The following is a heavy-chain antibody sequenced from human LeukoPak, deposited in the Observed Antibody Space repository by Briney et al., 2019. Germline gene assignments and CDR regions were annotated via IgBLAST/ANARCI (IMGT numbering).Heavy chain of an antibody. Sequence: SETLSLTCAVPDGSFSSQYWTWIRQPPGKGLEWIGYIFYVGSTNYNPSLKSRVTISVDTSKNQFSLKLNSVTAADTAVYYCARDYYDSRGEAFDIWGQGTMVTVSS. CDR2: IFYVGST. D-gene: IGHD3-22*01. J-gene: IGHJ3*02. CDR3: ARDYYDSRGEAFDI. V-gene: IGHV4-59*11. CDR1: DGSFSSQY.